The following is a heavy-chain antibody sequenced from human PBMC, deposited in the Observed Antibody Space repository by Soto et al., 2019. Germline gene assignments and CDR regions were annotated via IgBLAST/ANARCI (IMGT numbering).Heavy chain of an antibody. J-gene: IGHJ4*02. D-gene: IGHD1-26*01. V-gene: IGHV3-30-3*01. CDR3: ARARGRSYYFDY. CDR1: GFTFSSYA. Sequence: QVQLVESGGGVVQPGRSLRLSCAASGFTFSSYAMHWVRQAPGKGLEWVAVISYDGSNKYYADSMKGRFTISRDNSKNTLYLQMNSLRAEDTAVYYCARARGRSYYFDYWGQGTLVTVSS. CDR2: ISYDGSNK.